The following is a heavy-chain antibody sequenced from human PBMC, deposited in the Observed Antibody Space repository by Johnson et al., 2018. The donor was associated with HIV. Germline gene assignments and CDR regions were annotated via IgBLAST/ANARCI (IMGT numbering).Heavy chain of an antibody. CDR1: GFTSSSYW. J-gene: IGHJ3*02. D-gene: IGHD3-16*01. CDR2: ITVVST. V-gene: IGHV3-23*01. Sequence: EAQLLESGGGLVQPVGSLRLSSAASGFTSSSYWMSLVLQAPGKALQWVPSITVVSTYYSVSLKGRFTISSDNAKTTLYLQMNSLRAEDTAVYYCARDGAADNAFDSWGQGTMVTVSS. CDR3: ARDGAADNAFDS.